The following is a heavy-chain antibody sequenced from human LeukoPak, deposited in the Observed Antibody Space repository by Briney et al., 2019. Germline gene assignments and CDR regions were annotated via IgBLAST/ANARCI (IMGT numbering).Heavy chain of an antibody. J-gene: IGHJ4*02. CDR2: IKQDGSEK. CDR3: VGLGENY. CDR1: GFTVSNNY. Sequence: GGSLRLSCAASGFTVSNNYMSWVRQTPGKGLEWVANIKQDGSEKYYVDSVKGRFTISRDNAKNSLYLQMNSLRAEDTAVYYCVGLGENYWGQGTLVTVSS. V-gene: IGHV3-7*01. D-gene: IGHD3-10*01.